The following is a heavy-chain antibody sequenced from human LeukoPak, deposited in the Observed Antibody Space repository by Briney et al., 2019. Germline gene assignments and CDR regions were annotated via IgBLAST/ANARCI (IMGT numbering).Heavy chain of an antibody. CDR1: GFSISSYY. CDR3: ARGIAALDY. D-gene: IGHD6-6*01. CDR2: IYTSGST. J-gene: IGHJ4*02. Sequence: SGTLSLTCTVSGFSISSYYWSWVRQPAGKGLEWIGRIYTSGSTNYNPSLKSRVTMSVDTSKNQFSLKLSAMAASDTAVYYCARGIAALDYWGQGTLVTVSS. V-gene: IGHV4-4*07.